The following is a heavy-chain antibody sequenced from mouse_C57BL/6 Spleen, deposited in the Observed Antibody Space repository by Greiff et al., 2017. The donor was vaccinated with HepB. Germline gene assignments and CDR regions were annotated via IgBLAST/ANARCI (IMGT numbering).Heavy chain of an antibody. D-gene: IGHD3-3*01. CDR1: GYSFTGYY. CDR2: INPSTGGT. Sequence: EVQLQESGPELVKPGASVKISCKASGYSFTGYYMNWVKQSPEKSLEWIGEINPSTGGTTYDQKFKAKATLTVDKSSSTAYMQLKSLTSEDSAVYDCARSRIGTRGYFDVWGTGTTVTVSS. V-gene: IGHV1-42*01. CDR3: ARSRIGTRGYFDV. J-gene: IGHJ1*03.